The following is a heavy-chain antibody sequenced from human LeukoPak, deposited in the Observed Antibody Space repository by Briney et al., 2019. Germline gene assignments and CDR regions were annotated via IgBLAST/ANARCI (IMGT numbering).Heavy chain of an antibody. CDR3: ASLFGATPAHYYYGMDV. CDR2: ISSSSSTI. Sequence: PGGSLRLSCAASGFTFSSYSMNWVRQAPGKGLEWVSYISSSSSTIYYADSVKGRFTISRDNAKNSLYLQMNSLRAEDTAVYSCASLFGATPAHYYYGMDVWGQGTTVTVSS. CDR1: GFTFSSYS. J-gene: IGHJ6*02. D-gene: IGHD1-26*01. V-gene: IGHV3-48*01.